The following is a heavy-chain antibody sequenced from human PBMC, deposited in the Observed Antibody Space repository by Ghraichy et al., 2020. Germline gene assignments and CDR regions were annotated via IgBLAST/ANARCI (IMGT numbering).Heavy chain of an antibody. V-gene: IGHV3-21*01. Sequence: GGSLRLSCAASGFTFSSYSMNWVRQAPGKGLEWVSSISSSSSYIYYADSVKGRFTISRDNAKNSLYLQMNSLRAEDTAVYYCARDSDFWSGYSWFDPWGQGTLVTVSS. D-gene: IGHD3-3*01. CDR3: ARDSDFWSGYSWFDP. J-gene: IGHJ5*02. CDR1: GFTFSSYS. CDR2: ISSSSSYI.